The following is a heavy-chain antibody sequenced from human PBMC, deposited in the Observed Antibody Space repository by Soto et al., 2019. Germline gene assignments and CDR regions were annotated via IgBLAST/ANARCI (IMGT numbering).Heavy chain of an antibody. CDR1: GYTLTRYG. V-gene: IGHV1-18*01. CDR3: AMVDVYVTPSPQDV. J-gene: IGHJ6*02. CDR2: INTYNGNT. D-gene: IGHD3-16*01. Sequence: QVQLVQSGAEVKNPGASVKVSCKASGYTLTRYGIGWARQAPGQGLEWMGWINTYNGNTNYAQNVQGRVTLTTDTPTSTAYMELRTLRSTDTAIYYCAMVDVYVTPSPQDVWGQGTTVIASS.